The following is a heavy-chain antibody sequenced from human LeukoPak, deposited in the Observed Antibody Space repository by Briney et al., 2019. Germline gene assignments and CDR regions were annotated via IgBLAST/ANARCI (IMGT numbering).Heavy chain of an antibody. CDR3: ARGGWNKFDY. D-gene: IGHD3-22*01. CDR1: GGSISSYY. CDR2: IFYSGTT. Sequence: SETLSLTCTVSGGSISSYYWSWIRQPLGKGLEWIGFIFYSGTTNYNPSPKSRVTISVDTSKNQFSLKLSSVTAADTAVYYCARGGWNKFDYWGQGTLVTVSS. V-gene: IGHV4-59*01. J-gene: IGHJ4*02.